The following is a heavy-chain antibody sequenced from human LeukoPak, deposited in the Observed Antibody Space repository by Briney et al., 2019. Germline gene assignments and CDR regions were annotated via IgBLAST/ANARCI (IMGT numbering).Heavy chain of an antibody. Sequence: PSETLSLTCTVSGGSINSSYSYWGWIRQPPGKGLEWIGSLFYSGNNYNNPSLKSRVTISVDTSKNQFSLKLSSVTAADTAVYYCARAAGYCSGGSGGGGGGAPTHHWYFDLWGRGTLVTVSS. V-gene: IGHV4-39*07. D-gene: IGHD2-15*01. CDR3: ARAAGYCSGGSGGGGGGAPTHHWYFDL. CDR2: LFYSGNN. CDR1: GGSINSSYSY. J-gene: IGHJ2*01.